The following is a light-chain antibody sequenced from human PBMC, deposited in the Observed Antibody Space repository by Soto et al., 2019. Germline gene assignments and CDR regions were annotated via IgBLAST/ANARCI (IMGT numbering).Light chain of an antibody. CDR3: QTYDGLSALYV. J-gene: IGLJ1*01. CDR2: GNN. V-gene: IGLV1-40*01. Sequence: QAVVTQPPSVSGAPGQRVTISCTGSSSNIGAGYDVHWYQQLPGTAPKLLIYGNNNRPSGVPDRFSGSKSGTSASLAITGLQAEDEADYYCQTYDGLSALYVFGSGTKLTVL. CDR1: SSNIGAGYD.